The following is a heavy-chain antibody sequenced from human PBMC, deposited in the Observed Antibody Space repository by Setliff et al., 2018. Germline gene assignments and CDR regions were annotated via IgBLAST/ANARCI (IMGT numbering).Heavy chain of an antibody. CDR1: GFSINSGTHF. Sequence: KASETLSLTCTVSGFSINSGTHFWGWIRQPPGKGLEWIGRIHYSGNTYYNASLKSRVIISVDTAQNQFSLSLSSVTAADTAVYYCARTGTYRYFDYWGQGTLVTVSS. J-gene: IGHJ4*02. CDR2: IHYSGNT. D-gene: IGHD1-1*01. V-gene: IGHV4-39*01. CDR3: ARTGTYRYFDY.